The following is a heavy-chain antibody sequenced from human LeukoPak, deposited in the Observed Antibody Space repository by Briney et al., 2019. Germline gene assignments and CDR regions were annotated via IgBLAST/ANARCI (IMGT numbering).Heavy chain of an antibody. V-gene: IGHV4-34*01. Sequence: SETLSLTCAVYGGSFSGYYWSWIRQPPGKGLEWIGEINHSGSTNYNPSLKSRVTISVDTSKNQFSLKLSSVTAADTAVYYCARVPAAIAGLQHHGRRLCYFDLWGRGTLVTVSS. J-gene: IGHJ2*01. CDR1: GGSFSGYY. D-gene: IGHD2-2*01. CDR3: ARVPAAIAGLQHHGRRLCYFDL. CDR2: INHSGST.